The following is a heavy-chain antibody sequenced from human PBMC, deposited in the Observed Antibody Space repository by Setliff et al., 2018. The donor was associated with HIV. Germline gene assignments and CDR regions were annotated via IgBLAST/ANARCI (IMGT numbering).Heavy chain of an antibody. V-gene: IGHV1-24*01. CDR3: ATHPPYRSAWYMRS. J-gene: IGHJ5*02. CDR2: FDPEAGEI. D-gene: IGHD6-19*01. CDR1: GGTFSNYA. Sequence: ASVKVSCKTSGGTFSNYAIGWVRQAPAKGLEWMGGFDPEAGEIIYAQKFQGRVTMTEDTSTDTAYMDLSSLRSEDTAVYYCATHPPYRSAWYMRSWGQGTLVTVSS.